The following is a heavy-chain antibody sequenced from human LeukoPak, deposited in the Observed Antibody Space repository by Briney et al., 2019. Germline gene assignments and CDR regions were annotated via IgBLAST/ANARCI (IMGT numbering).Heavy chain of an antibody. V-gene: IGHV3-74*01. CDR2: INSDGSST. Sequence: GGSLRLPCAASGFTFSSYWMHWVRQAPGKGLVWVSRINSDGSSTSYADSVKGRFTISRDNAKNTLYLQMNSLRAEDTAVYYCARDSEYYYGSGSNNWFDPWGQGTLVTVSS. CDR1: GFTFSSYW. D-gene: IGHD3-10*01. CDR3: ARDSEYYYGSGSNNWFDP. J-gene: IGHJ5*02.